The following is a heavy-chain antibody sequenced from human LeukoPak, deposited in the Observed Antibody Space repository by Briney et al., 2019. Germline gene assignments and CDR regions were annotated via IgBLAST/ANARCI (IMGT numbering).Heavy chain of an antibody. D-gene: IGHD5-12*01. J-gene: IGHJ4*02. CDR1: GFTFSSYG. V-gene: IGHV3-33*01. Sequence: GGSLRLSCAASGFTFSSYGMHWVRQAPGKGLEWVAVIWYDGSNKYYADSVKGRFTISRDNSKNTLYLQMNSLRAEDTAVYYCAREIVRLRLTDYWGQGTLVTVSS. CDR3: AREIVRLRLTDY. CDR2: IWYDGSNK.